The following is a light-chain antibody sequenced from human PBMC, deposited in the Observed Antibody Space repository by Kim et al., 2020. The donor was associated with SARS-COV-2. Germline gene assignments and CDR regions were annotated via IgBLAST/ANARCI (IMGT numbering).Light chain of an antibody. J-gene: IGKJ4*01. CDR1: QSVSSSS. V-gene: IGKV3-20*01. Sequence: EIVLTQSPGTLSLSPGERATLSCRASQSVSSSSLAWYQQKPGQAPRLLIYDASSRATGIPDRFSGSGSGTDFTLTISRLEPGDFAVYYCHQYGSSLLTFGGGTKVDIK. CDR3: HQYGSSLLT. CDR2: DAS.